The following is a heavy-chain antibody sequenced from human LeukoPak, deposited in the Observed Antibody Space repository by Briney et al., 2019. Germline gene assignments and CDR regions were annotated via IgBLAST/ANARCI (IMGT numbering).Heavy chain of an antibody. V-gene: IGHV3-23*01. CDR1: GFTFSSYA. J-gene: IGHJ4*02. Sequence: PGGSLRLSCAVSGFTFSSYAMSWVRQAPGKGLEWVSAISGSGGSTYYADSVKGRFTISRDNSKNTLYLQMNSLRAEDTAVYYCAKDIARAGTTGSVGFDYWGQGTLVTVSS. CDR3: AKDIARAGTTGSVGFDY. D-gene: IGHD1-7*01. CDR2: ISGSGGST.